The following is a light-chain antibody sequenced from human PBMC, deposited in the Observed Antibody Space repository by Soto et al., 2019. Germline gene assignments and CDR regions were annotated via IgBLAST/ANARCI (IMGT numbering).Light chain of an antibody. J-gene: IGKJ1*01. CDR1: RRVSSSY. CDR3: QQYGSSPWP. CDR2: GAS. Sequence: EVVLTQSPGTLCLSPGERATLSCRASRRVSSSYLAWYQQKPGQAPRLLIYGASSRATGIPDRFSGSGSGTDFTLTISRLESEDFAVYYCQQYGSSPWPFGQGPKLDIK. V-gene: IGKV3-20*01.